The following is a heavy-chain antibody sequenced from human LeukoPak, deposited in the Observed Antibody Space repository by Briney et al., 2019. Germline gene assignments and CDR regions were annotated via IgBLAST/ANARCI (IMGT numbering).Heavy chain of an antibody. V-gene: IGHV1-18*01. D-gene: IGHD1-26*01. CDR2: ISAYNGDT. J-gene: IGHJ3*02. CDR3: ARDKRRVGGSLDAFDI. CDR1: GYTFTRYT. Sequence: GASVKVSCKASGYTFTRYTISWGRQAPGQGLEWMGWISAYNGDTSYAQKFRGRVITTTDTSTRTAYMELRSLRSDDTAMYFCARDKRRVGGSLDAFDIWGQGTMVTVSS.